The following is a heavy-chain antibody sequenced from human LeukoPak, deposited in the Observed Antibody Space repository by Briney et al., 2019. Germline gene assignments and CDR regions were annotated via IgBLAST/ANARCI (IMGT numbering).Heavy chain of an antibody. D-gene: IGHD6-19*01. Sequence: GGSLRLSCAASGFTFSIYSMNWVRQAPGKGLEWVSYITGSSSTIYYADSVKGRFTISRDNAKNSVYLQMNSLRAEDTATYYCAGSSGHFDCWGQGTLVTVSS. J-gene: IGHJ4*02. CDR3: AGSSGHFDC. CDR2: ITGSSSTI. V-gene: IGHV3-48*01. CDR1: GFTFSIYS.